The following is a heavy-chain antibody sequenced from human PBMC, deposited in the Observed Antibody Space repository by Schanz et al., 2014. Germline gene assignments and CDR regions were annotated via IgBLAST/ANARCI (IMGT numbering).Heavy chain of an antibody. J-gene: IGHJ6*03. Sequence: VQLLDSGGGLVQPGGSLRLSCAASGFTFSTYAMSWVRQPPGKGLEWIGEINQSGTTNYNPSLKSRVTMSVDTSKTKIALTLRSVTAADTAVYYCARGGTYGIFYDHMDVWGRGTTVTVSS. CDR2: INQSGTT. CDR1: GFTFSTYA. D-gene: IGHD3-22*01. CDR3: ARGGTYGIFYDHMDV. V-gene: IGHV4-34*10.